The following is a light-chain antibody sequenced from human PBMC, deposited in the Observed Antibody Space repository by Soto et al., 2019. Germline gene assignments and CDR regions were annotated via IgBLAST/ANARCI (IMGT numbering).Light chain of an antibody. CDR3: GTWDSSLTAAV. CDR2: EVN. V-gene: IGLV2-8*01. J-gene: IGLJ3*02. Sequence: QSVLTQPPSASGSPGQSVAISCTGTSSDVGGYNYVSWYQQHPGKAPKLMIYEVNKRPSGVPDRFSGSKSGNTASLTVSGLQAEDEADYYCGTWDSSLTAAVFGGGTKVTVL. CDR1: SSDVGGYNY.